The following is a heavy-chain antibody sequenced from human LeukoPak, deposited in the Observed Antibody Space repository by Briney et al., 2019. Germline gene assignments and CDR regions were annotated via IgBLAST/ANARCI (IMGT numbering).Heavy chain of an antibody. V-gene: IGHV3-23*01. CDR1: GFTFSSYA. J-gene: IGHJ4*02. CDR2: ISNSGDTT. Sequence: GGSLRLSCAASGFTFSSYAMSWVRQAPGRGLEWISGISNSGDTTYDADSVKGRFTISRDNSKNTLYLQMNSLRAEDTAVYYCAKCPGSANCYTGFDYWGQGTLVTVSS. CDR3: AKCPGSANCYTGFDY. D-gene: IGHD2-2*02.